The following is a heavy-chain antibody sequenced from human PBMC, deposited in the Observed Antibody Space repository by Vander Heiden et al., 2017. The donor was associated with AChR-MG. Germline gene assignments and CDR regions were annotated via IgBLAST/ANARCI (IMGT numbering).Heavy chain of an antibody. CDR2: IKQDGSET. Sequence: EVQLVESGGGLVQPGGSLRLSCAAPGFTFSSYWMTWGRQAPGKGLEWVANIKQDGSETHYLDSVRGRFTISRDNAKNSLYLQMSSLRAEDTAAYYCATGRDSRWFDPWGQGTLVTVSS. CDR3: ATGRDSRWFDP. V-gene: IGHV3-7*01. CDR1: GFTFSSYW. J-gene: IGHJ5*02. D-gene: IGHD2-21*02.